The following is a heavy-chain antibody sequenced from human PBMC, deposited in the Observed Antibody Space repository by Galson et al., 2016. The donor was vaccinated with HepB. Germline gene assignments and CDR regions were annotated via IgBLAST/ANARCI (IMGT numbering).Heavy chain of an antibody. V-gene: IGHV3-30-3*01. CDR2: LSYDGSNS. CDR1: GFTFSYYA. CDR3: ARGGLYNYGDDFDY. D-gene: IGHD5-18*01. J-gene: IGHJ4*02. Sequence: SLRLSCAASGFTFSYYAFHWVRQAPDKGLEWVAVLSYDGSNSYYADPVKGRFTISRDTSNNTLYLQMNSLRPEDTAVYFCARGGLYNYGDDFDYWGQGTLVTVSS.